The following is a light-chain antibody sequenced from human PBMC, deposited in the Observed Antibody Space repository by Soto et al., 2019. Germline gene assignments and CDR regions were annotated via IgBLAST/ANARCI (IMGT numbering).Light chain of an antibody. CDR3: QQYVSSLGVYT. Sequence: EIVLTQSPGTLSLSPGEGAALSCRASQIVSNTYLAWYQQKPGQPPRLLIHATSSRATGIPDRFSGSGSGTDFTLTISRLEPEDFALYYRQQYVSSLGVYTFGQGTKLEI. J-gene: IGKJ2*01. V-gene: IGKV3-20*01. CDR2: ATS. CDR1: QIVSNTY.